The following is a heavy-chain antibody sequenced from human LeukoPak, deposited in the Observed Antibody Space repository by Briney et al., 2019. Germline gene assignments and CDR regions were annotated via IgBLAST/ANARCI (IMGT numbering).Heavy chain of an antibody. D-gene: IGHD3-10*01. CDR3: ARDLRFGGAFDI. V-gene: IGHV4-30-2*01. CDR1: GGSISSGGYY. CDR2: IYHSGST. Sequence: SETLSLTCTVSGGSISSGGYYWSWIRQPPGKGLEWIGYIYHSGSTYYNPSLKSRVTISVDRSKNQFSLKLSSVTAADTAVYYCARDLRFGGAFDIWGQGTMVTVSS. J-gene: IGHJ3*02.